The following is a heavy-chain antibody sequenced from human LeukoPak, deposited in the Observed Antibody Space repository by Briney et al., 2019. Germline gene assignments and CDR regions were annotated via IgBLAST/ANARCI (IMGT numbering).Heavy chain of an antibody. V-gene: IGHV3-23*01. Sequence: GGSLRPSCAASGFTFSSYGMSWVRQAPGKGLEWVSLISGNGGSTAYADSVRGRFTISRDNSKNTLYLQMNSLRAEDTAVYYCARYWDPRVRTFDIWGQGTVVTVSS. CDR2: ISGNGGST. CDR3: ARYWDPRVRTFDI. D-gene: IGHD1-26*01. J-gene: IGHJ3*02. CDR1: GFTFSSYG.